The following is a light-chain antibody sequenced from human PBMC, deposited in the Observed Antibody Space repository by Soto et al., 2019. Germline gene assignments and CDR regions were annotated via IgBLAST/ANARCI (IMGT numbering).Light chain of an antibody. CDR3: AQRIWPWA. Sequence: EIVLTQSPATLSLSPGERATLSCRASQRVSSQLAWYQHKPGQAPSLLIYDASNRATGIPDRFSGSGSGTDFALSISSLGPEDFAVYYCAQRIWPWAVGHVTKVDIK. CDR1: QRVSSQ. CDR2: DAS. J-gene: IGKJ1*01. V-gene: IGKV3-11*01.